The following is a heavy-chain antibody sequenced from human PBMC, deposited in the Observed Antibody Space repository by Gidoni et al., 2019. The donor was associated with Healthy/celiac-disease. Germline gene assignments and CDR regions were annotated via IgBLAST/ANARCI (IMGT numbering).Heavy chain of an antibody. CDR2: IKSKTDGGTT. V-gene: IGHV3-15*01. CDR3: TTEWVRGVPYGMDV. D-gene: IGHD3-10*01. CDR1: TFRHAW. Sequence: TFRHAWMSWVRHAPGKGLGWVGRIKSKTDGGTTAYAAPVKGRFTISRDDSKNTLYLQMNSLKTEDTAVYYCTTEWVRGVPYGMDVWGQGTTVTVSS. J-gene: IGHJ6*02.